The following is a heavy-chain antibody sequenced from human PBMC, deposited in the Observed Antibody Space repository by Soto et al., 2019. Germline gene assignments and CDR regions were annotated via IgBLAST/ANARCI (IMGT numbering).Heavy chain of an antibody. V-gene: IGHV1-18*01. J-gene: IGHJ4*02. CDR2: ISAHNGNT. CDR1: GYTFTSYG. Sequence: VSVKVSCKGSGYTFTSYGITWVRQAPGQGLEWMGWISAHNGNTNYAQKLQGRVTVTTDTSTSTAYMELRSLRSDDTAVYYCARGRYGDYWGQGALVTVSS. CDR3: ARGRYGDY. D-gene: IGHD1-1*01.